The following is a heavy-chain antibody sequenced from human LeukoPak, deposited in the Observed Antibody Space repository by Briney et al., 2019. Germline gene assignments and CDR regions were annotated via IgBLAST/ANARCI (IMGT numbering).Heavy chain of an antibody. CDR1: GFTFSSYA. CDR3: VKWGYESHYCYYYGMDV. J-gene: IGHJ6*02. Sequence: GGSLRLSCSASGFTFSSYAMHWVRQAPGKGLEYVSAISSNGGSTYYADSVKGRFTISRDNSKNTLYLQMSSLRAEDTAVYYCVKWGYESHYCYYYGMDVWGQGTTVTVSS. V-gene: IGHV3-64D*06. CDR2: ISSNGGST. D-gene: IGHD3-22*01.